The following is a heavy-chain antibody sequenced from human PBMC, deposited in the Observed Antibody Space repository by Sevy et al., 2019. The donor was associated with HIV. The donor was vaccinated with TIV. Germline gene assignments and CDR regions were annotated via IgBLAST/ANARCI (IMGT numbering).Heavy chain of an antibody. Sequence: GGSLRLSCAASGFTFSSYAMHWVRQAPGKGLEWVAVISYDGSNKYYADSVKGRFTISRDNSKNTLYLQMNSLRAEDTAVYYCARAEEPGYYYYYGTDVWGQGTPVTVSS. J-gene: IGHJ6*02. V-gene: IGHV3-30-3*01. CDR3: ARAEEPGYYYYYGTDV. CDR1: GFTFSSYA. CDR2: ISYDGSNK.